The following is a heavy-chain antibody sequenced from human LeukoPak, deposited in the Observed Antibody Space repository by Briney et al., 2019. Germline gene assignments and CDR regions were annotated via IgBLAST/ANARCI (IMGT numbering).Heavy chain of an antibody. CDR1: GYTFTSYY. CDR3: ARAVAFGSGSCPGY. J-gene: IGHJ4*02. V-gene: IGHV1-46*01. D-gene: IGHD3-10*01. CDR2: INPSGGST. Sequence: ASVKVSCKASGYTFTSYYMHWVRQAPGQGLEWMGIINPSGGSTSYAQKFQGRVTMTRDTSINTAYMELSRLRSDDTAVYYCARAVAFGSGSCPGYWGQGTLVTVSS.